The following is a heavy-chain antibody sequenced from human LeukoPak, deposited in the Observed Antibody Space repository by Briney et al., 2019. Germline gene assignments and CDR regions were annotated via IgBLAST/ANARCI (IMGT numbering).Heavy chain of an antibody. CDR1: GDSVSNNRAA. Sequence: SQTLSLTCAISGDSVSNNRAAWNWIRQSPSRGLEWLGRTYYRSKWYFDYAVSVKSRITINPDTSKDQFSLQLNSATPEDSAVYYCAREGGMGALYWGQGTLVTVSS. V-gene: IGHV6-1*01. J-gene: IGHJ4*02. CDR3: AREGGMGALY. CDR2: TYYRSKWYF. D-gene: IGHD1-26*01.